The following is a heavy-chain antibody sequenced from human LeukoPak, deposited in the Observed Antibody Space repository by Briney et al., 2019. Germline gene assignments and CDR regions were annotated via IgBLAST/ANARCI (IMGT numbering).Heavy chain of an antibody. D-gene: IGHD2-15*01. CDR3: ARDSRYCNGGSCYQNNWFDS. CDR1: GYTFTGYY. Sequence: GASVKVSCKASGYTFTGYYMHWVRQAPGQGVQWMAIINPSGGTTSSAHKFRGRLTMTRDMSTSTVYMELSNLRSDDTAVYYCARDSRYCNGGSCYQNNWFDSWGQGTLVTVSS. CDR2: INPSGGTT. V-gene: IGHV1-46*01. J-gene: IGHJ5*01.